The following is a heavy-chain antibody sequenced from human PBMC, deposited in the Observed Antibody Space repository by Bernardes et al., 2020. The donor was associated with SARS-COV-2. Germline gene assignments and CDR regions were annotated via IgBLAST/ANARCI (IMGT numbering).Heavy chain of an antibody. J-gene: IGHJ4*02. CDR2: LYYSGST. CDR3: ARVIVVVPAAMYYFDY. D-gene: IGHD2-2*01. V-gene: IGHV4-39*07. Sequence: SETLSLTCTVSGGSISSSSYYWGWIRQPPGKGLEWIGSLYYSGSTYYNPSLKSRVTISVDTSKNQFSLKLSSVTAADTAVYYCARVIVVVPAAMYYFDYWGQGTLVTGSS. CDR1: GGSISSSSYY.